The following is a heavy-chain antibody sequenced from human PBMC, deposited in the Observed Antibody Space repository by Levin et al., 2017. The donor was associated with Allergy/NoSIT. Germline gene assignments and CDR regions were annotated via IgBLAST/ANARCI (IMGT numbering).Heavy chain of an antibody. CDR3: VTRRAYRYGHYYFDY. CDR2: IVPVFGST. J-gene: IGHJ4*02. D-gene: IGHD5-18*01. CDR1: GGTFRHYA. V-gene: IGHV1-69*01. Sequence: PGESLKISCKASGGTFRHYALSWVRQAPGQGFEWMGGIVPVFGSTNYAQKFHGRVTITADESTSTANMELSSLRSADTAVYYCVTRRAYRYGHYYFDYWGQGTLVTVSS.